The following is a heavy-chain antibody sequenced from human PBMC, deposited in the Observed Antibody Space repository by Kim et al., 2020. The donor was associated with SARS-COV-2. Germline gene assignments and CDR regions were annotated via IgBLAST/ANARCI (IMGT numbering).Heavy chain of an antibody. Sequence: GGSLRLSCSASGFTFSSYAMHWVRQAPGKGLEYVSGISSNGGTTYYVDSLKGRFTISRDNSKNTLYLQMSSLRAEDTAVYYCVKDQGGYDFYYWGQGTL. D-gene: IGHD5-12*01. CDR1: GFTFSSYA. J-gene: IGHJ4*02. V-gene: IGHV3-64D*09. CDR2: ISSNGGTT. CDR3: VKDQGGYDFYY.